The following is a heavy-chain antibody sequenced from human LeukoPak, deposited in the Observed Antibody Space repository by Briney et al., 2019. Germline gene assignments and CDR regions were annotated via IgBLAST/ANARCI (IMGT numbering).Heavy chain of an antibody. V-gene: IGHV3-74*01. CDR1: GFTLSNSW. J-gene: IGHJ3*01. D-gene: IGHD5-24*01. CDR3: AKDIQLST. Sequence: HPGGSLRLSCEASGFTLSNSWMHWVRQAPGKGLVWVSHIRSDGSTTVYADSVKGRFTISRDNSKNTLSLKMNSLRVEDTAIYYCAKDIQLSTWGLGTMVTVSS. CDR2: IRSDGSTT.